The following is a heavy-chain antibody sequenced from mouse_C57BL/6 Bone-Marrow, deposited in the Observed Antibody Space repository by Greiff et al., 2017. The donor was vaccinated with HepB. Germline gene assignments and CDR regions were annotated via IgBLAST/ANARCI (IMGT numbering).Heavy chain of an antibody. J-gene: IGHJ3*01. CDR1: GYTFTDYE. CDR2: IDPETGGT. CDR3: TRGQLRLEAY. D-gene: IGHD3-2*02. V-gene: IGHV1-15*01. Sequence: ESGAELVRPGASVTLSCKASGYTFTDYEMHWVKQTPVHGLEWIGAIDPETGGTAYNQKFKGKAILTADKSSSTAYMELRSLTSEDSAVYYCTRGQLRLEAYWGQGTLVTVSA.